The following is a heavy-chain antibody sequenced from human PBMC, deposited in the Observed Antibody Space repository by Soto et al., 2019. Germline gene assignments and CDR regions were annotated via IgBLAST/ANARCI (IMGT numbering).Heavy chain of an antibody. D-gene: IGHD3-16*01. CDR2: IYYSGST. V-gene: IGHV4-31*03. CDR3: ARGWDYYVMDV. CDR1: GGSISSGGYY. Sequence: SETLSLTCTVSGGSISSGGYYWSWIRQHPGKGLEWIGYIYYSGSTYYNPSLNSRIIMSMDMSENQFSLKLTSVAAADTAVYYCARGWDYYVMDVWGQGTTVTVSS. J-gene: IGHJ6*02.